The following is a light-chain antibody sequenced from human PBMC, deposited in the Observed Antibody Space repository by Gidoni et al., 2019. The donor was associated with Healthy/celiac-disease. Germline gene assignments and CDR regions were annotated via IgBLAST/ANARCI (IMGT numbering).Light chain of an antibody. CDR3: QQSYSTPRT. CDR1: PSISSY. J-gene: IGKJ1*01. V-gene: IGKV1-39*01. CDR2: AAS. Sequence: DIQMTQSPSSLSASVGDLVTITCRASPSISSYLNWYQQKPGKAPKLLIYAASSLQSGVPSRFSGSGSGTDFTLTISSLQPEDFATYYCQQSYSTPRTFGQGTKVEIK.